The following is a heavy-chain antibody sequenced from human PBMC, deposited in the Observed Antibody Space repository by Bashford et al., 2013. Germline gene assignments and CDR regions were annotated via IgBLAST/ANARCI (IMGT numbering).Heavy chain of an antibody. Sequence: WVRQAPGQGLEWMGWISAYNGNTNYAQKLQGRVTMTTDTSTSTAYMELRSLRSDDTAVYYCARDSGSSKPVDYVGPGNPGSPSPQ. J-gene: IGHJ4*02. CDR2: ISAYNGNT. CDR3: ARDSGSSKPVDY. D-gene: IGHD1-26*01. V-gene: IGHV1-18*01.